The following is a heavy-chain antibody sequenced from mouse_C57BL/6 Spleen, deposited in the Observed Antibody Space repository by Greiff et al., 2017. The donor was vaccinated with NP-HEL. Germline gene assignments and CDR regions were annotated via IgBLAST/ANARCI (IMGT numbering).Heavy chain of an antibody. CDR1: GYAFSSSW. CDR3: ARSGAYYSNYDAMDY. V-gene: IGHV1-82*01. D-gene: IGHD2-5*01. Sequence: VQLQQSGPELVKPGASVKISCKASGYAFSSSWMNWVKQRPGKGLEWIGRIYPGDGDTNYNGKFKGKATLTADKSSSTAYMQLSSLTSEDSAVYFCARSGAYYSNYDAMDYWGQGTSVTVSS. CDR2: IYPGDGDT. J-gene: IGHJ4*01.